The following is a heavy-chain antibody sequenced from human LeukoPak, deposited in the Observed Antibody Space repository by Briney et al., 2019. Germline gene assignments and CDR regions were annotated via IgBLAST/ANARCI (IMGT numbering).Heavy chain of an antibody. CDR3: ARGIYYDSPFDY. CDR1: RFTFSSYA. D-gene: IGHD3-22*01. V-gene: IGHV3-23*01. J-gene: IGHJ4*02. CDR2: ISGSGGST. Sequence: PGGSLRLSCVASRFTFSSYAMSWVRQAPGKGLEWVSAISGSGGSTYYADSVKGRFTISRDNSKNTLYLQMNSLRAEDTAVYYCARGIYYDSPFDYWGQGTLVTVSS.